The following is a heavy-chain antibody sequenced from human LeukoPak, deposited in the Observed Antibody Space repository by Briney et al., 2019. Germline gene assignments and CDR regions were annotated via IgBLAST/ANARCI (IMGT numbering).Heavy chain of an antibody. CDR1: GGSISSYY. CDR2: IYTSGST. CDR3: ARGPTVSHYYYYGMDV. Sequence: SETLSLTCTVSGGSISSYYWSWIRQPAGKGLEWLGRIYTSGSTNYNPSLKSRVTMSVDTSKNQFSLKLSSVTAADTAVYYCARGPTVSHYYYYGMDVWGQGTTATVSS. V-gene: IGHV4-4*07. J-gene: IGHJ6*02. D-gene: IGHD4-17*01.